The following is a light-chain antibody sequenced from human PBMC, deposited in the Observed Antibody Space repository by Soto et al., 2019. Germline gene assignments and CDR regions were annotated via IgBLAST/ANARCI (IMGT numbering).Light chain of an antibody. V-gene: IGKV1-5*01. J-gene: IGKJ5*01. CDR3: QQYNTYST. CDR1: QSVNIW. CDR2: DAS. Sequence: DIQMTQSPSTLSASVEDRVIIACRASQSVNIWLAWYQQKPGKAPNPLIYDASSSKSGVPARFSGGGSGTEFTLTISSLQPDDSATYYCQQYNTYSTFGQGTRLEI.